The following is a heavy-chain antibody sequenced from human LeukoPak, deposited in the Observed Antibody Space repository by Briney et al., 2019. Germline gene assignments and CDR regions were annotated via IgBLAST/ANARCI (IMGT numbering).Heavy chain of an antibody. CDR3: ARGKTSQNIVTRKTYNWFDP. D-gene: IGHD2/OR15-2a*01. CDR1: GFTFSSYN. J-gene: IGHJ5*02. V-gene: IGHV3-21*01. Sequence: GGSLRLSCAASGFTFSSYNMNWVRQAPGKGLEWVSSISSSSNYIYYADSVKGRFTTSRDNAKNSLYLQMKSLRAEDTAVYYCARGKTSQNIVTRKTYNWFDPWGQGTLVTVSS. CDR2: ISSSSNYI.